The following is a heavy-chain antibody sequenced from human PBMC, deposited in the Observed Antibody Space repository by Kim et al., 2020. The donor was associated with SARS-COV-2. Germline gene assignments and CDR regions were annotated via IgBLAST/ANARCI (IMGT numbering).Heavy chain of an antibody. CDR1: GFNFSNYK. V-gene: IGHV3-21*01. D-gene: IGHD1-1*01. Sequence: GGSLRLSCAASGFNFSNYKMSWVRQAPGKGLEWVASISSSGRWTYTAGSVEDRFAISRNNAEKSLYLQMNSLRGDDTAVYYCARDESGTWDDPMVGLSPLDYWGQGTLVTVSS. CDR2: ISSSGRWT. CDR3: ARDESGTWDDPMVGLSPLDY. J-gene: IGHJ4*02.